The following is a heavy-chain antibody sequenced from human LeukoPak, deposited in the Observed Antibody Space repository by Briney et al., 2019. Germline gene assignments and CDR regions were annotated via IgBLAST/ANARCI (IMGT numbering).Heavy chain of an antibody. CDR2: IKHDESEK. CDR1: GFTFSRYW. J-gene: IGHJ4*02. V-gene: IGHV3-7*01. Sequence: PGGSLRLSCAASGFTFSRYWMTWVRQAPGKGLEWVANIKHDESEKYYLDSVKGRFSISRDNSKNTLYLQMNSLRVEDTAMYYCTTPTGPAVIIDYWGPGTLVTVSS. CDR3: TTPTGPAVIIDY. D-gene: IGHD2-2*01.